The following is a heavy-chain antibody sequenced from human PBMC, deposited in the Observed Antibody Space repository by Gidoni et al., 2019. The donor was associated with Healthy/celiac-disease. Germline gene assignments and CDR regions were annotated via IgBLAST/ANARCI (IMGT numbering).Heavy chain of an antibody. Sequence: EVPLVASGGGLVQPGGSLILSCAASGFTFSSYWMSWVRQAPGKGLEWVAKIKQDGSEKYYVDSGKGRFTISRDNAKNSMYLQMNSLRAEDTAVDYCARDMGDIVVVPAAGGDAFDIWGQGTMVTVSS. D-gene: IGHD2-2*01. CDR1: GFTFSSYW. V-gene: IGHV3-7*01. J-gene: IGHJ3*02. CDR2: IKQDGSEK. CDR3: ARDMGDIVVVPAAGGDAFDI.